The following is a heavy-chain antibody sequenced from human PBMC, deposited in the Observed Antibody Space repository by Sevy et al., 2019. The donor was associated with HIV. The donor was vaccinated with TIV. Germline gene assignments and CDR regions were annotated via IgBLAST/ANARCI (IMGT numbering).Heavy chain of an antibody. Sequence: GESLKISCKGSGYDFTRNWIGWVRQMPGKGLEWMGIIYPGDSDTRYSPSLQGQVTISADKSISTAYLQWSSLKASDTAMYYGARQEGTAEWGRYFDYWGQGTLVTVSS. CDR2: IYPGDSDT. CDR3: ARQEGTAEWGRYFDY. CDR1: GYDFTRNW. V-gene: IGHV5-51*01. D-gene: IGHD2-21*02. J-gene: IGHJ4*02.